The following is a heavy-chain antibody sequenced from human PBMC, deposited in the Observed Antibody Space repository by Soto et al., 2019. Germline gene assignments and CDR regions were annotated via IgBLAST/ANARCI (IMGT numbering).Heavy chain of an antibody. V-gene: IGHV3-23*01. CDR3: AKVSAKRSGCPHRPDY. CDR2: ISGSGGST. J-gene: IGHJ4*02. D-gene: IGHD6-19*01. CDR1: GFTFSSYA. Sequence: GGSLRLSCAASGFTFSSYAMSWVRQAPGKGLEWVSAISGSGGSTYYADSVKGRFTISRDNSKNTLYLQMNSLRAEDTAVYYCAKVSAKRSGCPHRPDYWVQGTLVTVAS.